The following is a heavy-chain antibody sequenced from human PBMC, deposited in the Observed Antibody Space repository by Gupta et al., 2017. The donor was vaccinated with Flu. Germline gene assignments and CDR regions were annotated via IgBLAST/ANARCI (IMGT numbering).Heavy chain of an antibody. CDR3: AKSVLVPLA. D-gene: IGHD6-6*01. V-gene: IGHV3-23*01. J-gene: IGHJ3*01. CDR2: ISGSGGST. Sequence: MSWVRQAPEKGLEWVSAISGSGGSTYYADSVKGRFTIPRDNSKNTLYLQMNSLRAEDTAVYYCAKSVLVPLAWGQGTMVTVSS.